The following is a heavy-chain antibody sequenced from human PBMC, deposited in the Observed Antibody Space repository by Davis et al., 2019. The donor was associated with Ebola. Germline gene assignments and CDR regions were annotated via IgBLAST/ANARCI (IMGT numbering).Heavy chain of an antibody. V-gene: IGHV3-7*03. Sequence: PGGSLRLSCAASGFTFSNYWMSWVRQAPGKGLEWVANIKQHGSEKYYVDSVKGRFTISRDDAKNSLYLQMNSLRAEDTAVYYCAKAEEYYDFWSGYYSDYYYYMDVWGKGTTVTVSS. D-gene: IGHD3-3*01. CDR1: GFTFSNYW. J-gene: IGHJ6*03. CDR2: IKQHGSEK. CDR3: AKAEEYYDFWSGYYSDYYYYMDV.